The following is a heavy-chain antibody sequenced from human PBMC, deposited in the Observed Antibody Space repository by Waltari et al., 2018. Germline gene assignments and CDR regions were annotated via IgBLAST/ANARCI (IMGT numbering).Heavy chain of an antibody. V-gene: IGHV3-30*03. CDR2: NSYDGSSK. CDR3: ASDGDS. Sequence: QLQLVESGGGVVQPGKSLRLACAACGFTFTNYDMHWGRQAPGKGLEGVAINSYDGSSKFYADSAEGRFTVSRDNSKNTLFLQLNSLRSDDTAIYYCASDGDSWGQGTLVPVSS. J-gene: IGHJ5*02. D-gene: IGHD3-3*01. CDR1: GFTFTNYD.